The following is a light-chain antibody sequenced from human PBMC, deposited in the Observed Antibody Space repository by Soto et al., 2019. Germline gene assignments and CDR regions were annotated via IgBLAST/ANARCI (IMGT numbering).Light chain of an antibody. J-gene: IGLJ1*01. CDR2: DVS. CDR1: SSDVGGYNY. CDR3: SSYISSSTIV. Sequence: QSVLTQPASVSGSPGQSIAISCTGTSSDVGGYNYVSWYQQYPGKAPKLMIYDVSNRPSGVSNRFSGSKSGNTASLTISGLQAEDEADYYCSSYISSSTIVLGTGTKVTVL. V-gene: IGLV2-14*01.